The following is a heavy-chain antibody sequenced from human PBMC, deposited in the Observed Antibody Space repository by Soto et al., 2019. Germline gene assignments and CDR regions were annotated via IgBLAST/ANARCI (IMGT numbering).Heavy chain of an antibody. CDR2: IYYNERP. Sequence: PSETLSLTCAVSGDSISSGTYYWSWIGQFPGKGLEWIGYIYYNERPCYNPPLESRVSISIDTSKNRLSLRLNSVTAADTAVYYCARVPIGMSGTYYFDYCGQGALVTVSS. CDR3: ARVPIGMSGTYYFDY. D-gene: IGHD1-26*01. V-gene: IGHV4-31*11. CDR1: GDSISSGTYY. J-gene: IGHJ4*02.